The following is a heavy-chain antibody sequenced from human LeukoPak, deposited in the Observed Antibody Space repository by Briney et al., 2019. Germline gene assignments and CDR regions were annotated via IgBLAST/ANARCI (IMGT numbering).Heavy chain of an antibody. Sequence: PSETLSLTCTVSGGSISSSSYYWGWIRQPPGKGLEWIGSIYYSGSTYYNPSLKSRVTISVDTSKNQFSLKLSSVTAADTAVYYCARSAVGHDGITIFGVGIDWGQGTLVTVSS. D-gene: IGHD3-3*01. J-gene: IGHJ4*02. V-gene: IGHV4-39*01. CDR1: GGSISSSSYY. CDR2: IYYSGST. CDR3: ARSAVGHDGITIFGVGID.